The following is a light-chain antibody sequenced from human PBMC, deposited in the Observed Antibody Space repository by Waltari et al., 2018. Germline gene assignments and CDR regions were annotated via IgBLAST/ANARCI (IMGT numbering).Light chain of an antibody. CDR1: QSVSSN. V-gene: IGKV3-15*01. CDR3: QQYNNWPPWT. CDR2: GAS. Sequence: EILMTQSPATLSVSPGERATLSCRASQSVSSNLAWYQQNPGQAPRLLIYGASTRATGIPARFSGRGSGTEFTLTISSLQSEDFAVYYCQQYNNWPPWTFGQGTKVEIK. J-gene: IGKJ1*01.